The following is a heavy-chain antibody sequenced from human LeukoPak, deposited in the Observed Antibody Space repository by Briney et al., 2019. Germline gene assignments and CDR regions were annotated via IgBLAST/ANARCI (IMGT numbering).Heavy chain of an antibody. Sequence: PSETLSLTCTVSGGSISSYYWSWIRQPAGKGLEWIGRIYTSGSTNYNPSLKSRVTMSVDTPKNQFSLKLSSVTAADTAVYYCARDYGDRSYYYYYMDVWGKGTTVTVSS. V-gene: IGHV4-4*07. CDR1: GGSISSYY. D-gene: IGHD4-17*01. CDR3: ARDYGDRSYYYYYMDV. J-gene: IGHJ6*03. CDR2: IYTSGST.